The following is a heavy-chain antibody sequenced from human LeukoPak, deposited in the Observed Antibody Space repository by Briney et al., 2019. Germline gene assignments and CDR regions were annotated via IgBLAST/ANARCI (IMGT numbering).Heavy chain of an antibody. Sequence: GGSLRLSCAASGFTFSSYGMHWVRQAPGKGLEWVAVIWYDGSNKYYADSVKGRFTISRDNSKNTLYLQMNSLRAEDTAVYYCAREGAADPTTLRGYYYYGMDVWGQGTTVTVSS. V-gene: IGHV3-33*01. J-gene: IGHJ6*02. CDR2: IWYDGSNK. CDR3: AREGAADPTTLRGYYYYGMDV. D-gene: IGHD4-17*01. CDR1: GFTFSSYG.